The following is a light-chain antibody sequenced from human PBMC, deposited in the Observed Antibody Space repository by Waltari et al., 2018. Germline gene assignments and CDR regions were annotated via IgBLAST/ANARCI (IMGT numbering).Light chain of an antibody. V-gene: IGKV4-1*01. CDR2: WAS. CDR3: QQYYDTPYT. CDR1: RSVLNNLNNKNY. J-gene: IGKJ2*01. Sequence: DIVMTQSPDSLTVSLGERATINCKSRRSVLNNLNNKNYIAWDQQKPGQPPNLLIYWASTRESGVPYRFIGSGSCTDFTLTISTLQAEDVAVYYCQQYYDTPYTFGQGTKLEIK.